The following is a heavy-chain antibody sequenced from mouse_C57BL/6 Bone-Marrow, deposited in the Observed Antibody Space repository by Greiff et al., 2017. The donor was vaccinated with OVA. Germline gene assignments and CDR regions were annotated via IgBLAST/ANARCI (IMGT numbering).Heavy chain of an antibody. CDR1: GYTFTSYW. CDR3: ARWDYYYGSRGLYWYFDV. V-gene: IGHV1-62-3*01. Sequence: QVQLQQPGAELVKPGASVKLSCKASGYTFTSYWMHWVKQRPGRGLEWIGRIDPNSGGTKYNEKFKSKATLTVDKSSSTAYMQFSSLTSEDSAIYYCARWDYYYGSRGLYWYFDVWGTGTTVTVSS. D-gene: IGHD1-1*01. CDR2: IDPNSGGT. J-gene: IGHJ1*03.